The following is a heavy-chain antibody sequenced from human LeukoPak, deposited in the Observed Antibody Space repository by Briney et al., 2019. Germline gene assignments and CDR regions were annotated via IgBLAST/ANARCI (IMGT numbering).Heavy chain of an antibody. Sequence: GGSLRLSCAASGFTFSSYSMNWVRQAPGKGLEWVSSISSSSSYIYYADSVKGRFTISRDNAKNSLYLQMNSLRAEDTAVHYCARGGYCSGGSCYLAYWGQGTLVTVSS. D-gene: IGHD2-15*01. CDR3: ARGGYCSGGSCYLAY. CDR2: ISSSSSYI. J-gene: IGHJ4*02. CDR1: GFTFSSYS. V-gene: IGHV3-21*01.